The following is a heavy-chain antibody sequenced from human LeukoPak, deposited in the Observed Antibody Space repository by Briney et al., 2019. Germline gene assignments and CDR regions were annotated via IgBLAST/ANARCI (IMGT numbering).Heavy chain of an antibody. J-gene: IGHJ4*02. Sequence: NPSETLSLTCTVSGGSISSYYWSWIRQPPGKGLEWIGYIYYSGSTNYNPSLKRRVTISVDTSKNQFSLKLSSVTAADTAVYYCARDLRAGTDYYFDYWGQGTLVTVSS. CDR2: IYYSGST. V-gene: IGHV4-59*01. CDR3: ARDLRAGTDYYFDY. CDR1: GGSISSYY. D-gene: IGHD6-19*01.